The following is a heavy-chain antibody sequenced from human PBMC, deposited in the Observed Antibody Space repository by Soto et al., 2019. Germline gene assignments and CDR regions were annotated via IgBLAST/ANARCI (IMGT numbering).Heavy chain of an antibody. V-gene: IGHV5-51*01. Sequence: GESLKISCKGSGYSFTSNWIGWVRQMPGKGLEWMGIIYPGDSDTRYSPAFQGQVTISADKSISTAYLQWSSLKASDTAMYYCARPLSPYYYYYGMDVWGQGTTVTVSS. CDR1: GYSFTSNW. CDR2: IYPGDSDT. CDR3: ARPLSPYYYYYGMDV. J-gene: IGHJ6*02.